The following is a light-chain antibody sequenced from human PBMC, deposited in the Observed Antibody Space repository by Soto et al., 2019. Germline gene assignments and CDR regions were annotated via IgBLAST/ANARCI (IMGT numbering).Light chain of an antibody. CDR1: QSISRW. CDR2: DAS. CDR3: QQYNSDFPET. Sequence: DIQMAQFTTTLSASVGQRFTITCLASQSISRWLAWYQQKPGKAPNLLIYDASSLESGVPSRFSGSGSGTEFTLTITCLQPDDFATYYCQQYNSDFPETFGQGTKVDIK. V-gene: IGKV1-5*01. J-gene: IGKJ1*01.